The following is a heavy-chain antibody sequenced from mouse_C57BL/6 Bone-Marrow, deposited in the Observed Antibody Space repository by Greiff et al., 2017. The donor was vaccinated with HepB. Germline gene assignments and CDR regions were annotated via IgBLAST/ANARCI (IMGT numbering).Heavy chain of an antibody. D-gene: IGHD1-1*01. J-gene: IGHJ3*01. CDR3: ARPYGSSYWFAY. Sequence: EVQLQQSGPELVKPGASVKISCKASGYSFTGYYMNWVKQSPEKSLEWIGEINPSTGGTTYNQKFKAKATLTVDKSSSTAYMQLKSLTSEDSAVYYCARPYGSSYWFAYWGQGTLVTVSA. CDR1: GYSFTGYY. CDR2: INPSTGGT. V-gene: IGHV1-42*01.